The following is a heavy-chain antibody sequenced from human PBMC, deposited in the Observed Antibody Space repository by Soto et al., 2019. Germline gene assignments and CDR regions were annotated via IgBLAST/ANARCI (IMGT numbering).Heavy chain of an antibody. J-gene: IGHJ4*02. D-gene: IGHD2-2*01. CDR3: ARQDIVVVPADIWGYYFDY. Sequence: SETLSLTCTVSGGPISSSSYYWGWIRQPPGKGPEWIGSIYYSGSTYYNPSLKSRVTISVDTSKNQFSLKLSSVTAADTAVYYCARQDIVVVPADIWGYYFDYWGQGTLVTVSS. V-gene: IGHV4-39*01. CDR1: GGPISSSSYY. CDR2: IYYSGST.